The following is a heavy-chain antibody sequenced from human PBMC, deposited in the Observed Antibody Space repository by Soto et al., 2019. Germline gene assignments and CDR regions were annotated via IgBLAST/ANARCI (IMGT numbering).Heavy chain of an antibody. CDR2: INPRGGDT. CDR1: GYTFISYY. V-gene: IGHV1-46*01. J-gene: IGHJ5*02. CDR3: ARGSPSSTTLGWFDP. Sequence: ASVKVSCKASGYTFISYYMHWVRQAPGQGLEWMGTINPRGGDTKYAQRFQGRVTMTRDTSTTTIYMEVNSLRSDDTAVYYCARGSPSSTTLGWFDPWGQGTLVNVSS. D-gene: IGHD2-2*01.